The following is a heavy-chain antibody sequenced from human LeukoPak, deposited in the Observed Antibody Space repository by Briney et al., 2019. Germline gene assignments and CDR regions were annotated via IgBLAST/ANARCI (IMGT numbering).Heavy chain of an antibody. CDR2: ISGSGGST. J-gene: IGHJ4*02. D-gene: IGHD3-10*01. CDR1: GFTFSSYS. V-gene: IGHV3-23*01. CDR3: AKGWGWFGSPLDY. Sequence: LPGGSLRLSCAASGFTFSSYSMNWVRQAPGKGLEWVSAISGSGGSTYYADSVKGRFTISRDNSKNTLYLQMNSLRAEDTAVYYCAKGWGWFGSPLDYWGQGTLVTVSS.